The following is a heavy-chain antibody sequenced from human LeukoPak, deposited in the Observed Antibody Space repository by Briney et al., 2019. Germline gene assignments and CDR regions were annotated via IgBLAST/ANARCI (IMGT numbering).Heavy chain of an antibody. J-gene: IGHJ6*03. CDR3: ARVLRYCSGGNCYSGGLGYMDV. CDR1: GFTFSTYS. D-gene: IGHD2-15*01. V-gene: IGHV3-21*04. CDR2: ISTGSSYI. Sequence: PGGSLRLSCAASGFTFSTYSMHWVRQAPGKGLEWVSSISTGSSYIYSADSVKGRFTISRDNAKNSLFLQMNSLRAEDTAVYYCARVLRYCSGGNCYSGGLGYMDVWGKGTTVTISS.